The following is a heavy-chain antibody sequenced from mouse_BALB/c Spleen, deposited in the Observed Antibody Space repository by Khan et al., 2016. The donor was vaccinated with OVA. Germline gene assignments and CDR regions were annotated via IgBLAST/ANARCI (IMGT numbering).Heavy chain of an antibody. D-gene: IGHD3-1*01. Sequence: VQLQQSGAELVRPGTSVKMSCKAAGYTFTNYWIGWVKQRPGHGLEWIGDTYPGGGYTNYNEKFKGKATLTADTSSSTAYMQLSGLTSEDSAIYYVTRRGAVRATWGYFDYWGQGTTLTVSS. CDR3: TRRGAVRATWGYFDY. CDR2: TYPGGGYT. CDR1: GYTFTNYW. V-gene: IGHV1-63*02. J-gene: IGHJ2*01.